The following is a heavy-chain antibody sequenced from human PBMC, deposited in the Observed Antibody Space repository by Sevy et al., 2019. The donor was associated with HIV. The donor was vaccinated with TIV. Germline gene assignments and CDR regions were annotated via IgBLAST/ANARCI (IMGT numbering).Heavy chain of an antibody. CDR3: ARVAVEYCTNDCYHRFDH. Sequence: GGSLRLSCLASGFTFTIYSVLWVRQAPGKGLEWLTLISYDGNDKYYADSVKGRFTISRDNSNNILYLQMSSLRVEDTALYFCARVAVEYCTNDCYHRFDHWGLGTLVTVSS. D-gene: IGHD2-8*01. CDR2: ISYDGNDK. V-gene: IGHV3-30*04. CDR1: GFTFTIYS. J-gene: IGHJ4*02.